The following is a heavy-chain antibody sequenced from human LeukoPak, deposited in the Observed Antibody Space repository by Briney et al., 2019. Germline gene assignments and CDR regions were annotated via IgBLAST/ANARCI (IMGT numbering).Heavy chain of an antibody. CDR2: IRYDGSNK. Sequence: GGSLRLSCAASGFTFSSYGMHWVRQAPGKGLEWVAFIRYDGSNKYYADSVKGRFTISRDNSKNTLYLQMNSLRAEDTAVYYCARDSRRYDFWSGYPGDYWGQGTLVTVSS. CDR3: ARDSRRYDFWSGYPGDY. V-gene: IGHV3-30*02. D-gene: IGHD3-3*01. CDR1: GFTFSSYG. J-gene: IGHJ4*02.